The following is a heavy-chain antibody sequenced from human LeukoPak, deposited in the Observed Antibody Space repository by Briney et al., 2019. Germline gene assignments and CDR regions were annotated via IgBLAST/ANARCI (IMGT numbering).Heavy chain of an antibody. CDR2: INHSGST. CDR3: ARLGCSSTSCYTPYYMDV. D-gene: IGHD2-2*02. V-gene: IGHV4-34*01. J-gene: IGHJ6*03. CDR1: GGSFSGYY. Sequence: LXXXXYGGSFSGYYXSWIRQPPGKXREWIGEINHSGSTNYNPSLKSGGTISVDTSKNQFSLKLSSVTAADTAVYYCARLGCSSTSCYTPYYMDVWGKGTTVTVSS.